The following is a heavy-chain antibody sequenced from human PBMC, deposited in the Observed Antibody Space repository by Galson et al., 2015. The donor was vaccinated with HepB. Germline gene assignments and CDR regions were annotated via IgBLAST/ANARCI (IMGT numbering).Heavy chain of an antibody. J-gene: IGHJ4*02. CDR2: ISYDGSHQ. CDR1: GFTFSTYG. V-gene: IGHV3-30*18. CDR3: AKVGYDSNGYGSYFDH. Sequence: SLRLSCASSGFTFSTYGMHWVRQAPGKGLEWVAVISYDGSHQSYTDSVKGRFTISRENSKNTLYLQMNSLRPEDTAVYYCAKVGYDSNGYGSYFDHWGQGTLVTVSS. D-gene: IGHD3-22*01.